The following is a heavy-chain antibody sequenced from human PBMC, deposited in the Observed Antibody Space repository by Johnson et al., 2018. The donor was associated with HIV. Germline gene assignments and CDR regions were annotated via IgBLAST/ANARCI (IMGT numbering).Heavy chain of an antibody. CDR2: ISSSGSTI. Sequence: QVQLVESGGGLVKPGGSLRLSCAASGFTFSDYYMSWIRQAPGKGLEWVSYISSSGSTIYYADSVKGRFTISRDNSKNTLYLQMNSLRAEDTAVYYCARDRLYYGSSWYEESNAFDIWGQGTMVTVSS. CDR3: ARDRLYYGSSWYEESNAFDI. CDR1: GFTFSDYY. V-gene: IGHV3-11*01. J-gene: IGHJ3*02. D-gene: IGHD6-13*01.